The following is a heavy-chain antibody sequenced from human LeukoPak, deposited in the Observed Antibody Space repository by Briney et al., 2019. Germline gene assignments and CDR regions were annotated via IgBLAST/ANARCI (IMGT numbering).Heavy chain of an antibody. J-gene: IGHJ3*02. V-gene: IGHV1-18*01. CDR2: INTYNGNT. D-gene: IGHD2-15*01. CDR3: ARSGYCSGGSCYSGAFDI. CDR1: GYTFTSYG. Sequence: ASVKVSCKASGYTFTSYGISWVRQAPGQGLEWMGWINTYNGNTNYAQKLQGRVTMTTDTSTSTAYMELRSLRSDDTAVYYCARSGYCSGGSCYSGAFDIWGQGTMVTVSS.